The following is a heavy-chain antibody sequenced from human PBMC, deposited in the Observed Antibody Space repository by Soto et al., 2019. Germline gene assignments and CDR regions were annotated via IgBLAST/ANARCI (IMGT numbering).Heavy chain of an antibody. CDR3: ARGLTMVRGVGGMDV. Sequence: SETLSLTCAVSGGSISSGGYSWSRIRQPPGKGLEWIGYIYHSGSTYYNPSLKSRVTISVDRSKNQFSLKLSSVTAADTAVYYCARGLTMVRGVGGMDVWGQGTTVTVSS. V-gene: IGHV4-30-2*01. D-gene: IGHD3-10*01. J-gene: IGHJ6*02. CDR2: IYHSGST. CDR1: GGSISSGGYS.